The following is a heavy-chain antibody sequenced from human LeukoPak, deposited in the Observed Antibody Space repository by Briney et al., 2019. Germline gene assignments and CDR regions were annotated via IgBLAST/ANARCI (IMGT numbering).Heavy chain of an antibody. CDR2: INPNSGGT. V-gene: IGHV1-2*02. J-gene: IGHJ4*02. CDR3: ARDVADYGDYQVTQTDY. Sequence: GASVKVSCKASGYTFTGYYIHWVRQAPGQGLEWMGWINPNSGGTDYAQKFQGRVTMARDTSISTAYMELSRLRSDDTAVYYCARDVADYGDYQVTQTDYWGQGTLVTVSS. CDR1: GYTFTGYY. D-gene: IGHD4-17*01.